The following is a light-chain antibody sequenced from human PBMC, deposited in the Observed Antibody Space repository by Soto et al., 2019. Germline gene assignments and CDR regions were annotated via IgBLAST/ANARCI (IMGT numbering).Light chain of an antibody. V-gene: IGKV3-20*01. CDR2: GAS. J-gene: IGKJ4*01. CDR1: QSVSSSF. CDR3: QQYGSSPLT. Sequence: EIVLTQSPGTLSLSPGERATLSCRASQSVSSSFLAWYQQKPGQAPRRLIYGASSRATGIPDRFSGSGSGTDFTLTISRLEPDDVAVYYCQQYGSSPLTFGGGTKVEIK.